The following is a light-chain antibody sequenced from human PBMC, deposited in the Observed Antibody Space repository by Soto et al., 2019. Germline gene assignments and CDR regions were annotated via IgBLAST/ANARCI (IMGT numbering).Light chain of an antibody. J-gene: IGLJ2*01. CDR1: SSNIGNNY. CDR2: RNN. V-gene: IGLV1-47*01. CDR3: ATWDDSLSGVV. Sequence: QSVLTQPPSASGTPGQRVTISCSGSSSNIGNNYVHWYQQYPGTAPKLLIYRNNQRPSGVPDRFSGSKSGTSASLAISGLRSEDEADYYCATWDDSLSGVVFGGGTQLTVL.